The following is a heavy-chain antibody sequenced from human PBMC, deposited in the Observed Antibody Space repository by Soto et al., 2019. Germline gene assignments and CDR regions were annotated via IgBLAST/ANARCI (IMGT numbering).Heavy chain of an antibody. V-gene: IGHV1-2*02. CDR3: ARVEEYSSSWYWFDP. J-gene: IGHJ5*02. CDR1: GHTFTGYY. D-gene: IGHD6-13*01. CDR2: INPNSGGT. Sequence: ASVKVSCKASGHTFTGYYMHWVRQAPGQGLEWMGWINPNSGGTNYAQKFQGRVTMTRDTPISTAYMELSRLRSDDTAVYYCARVEEYSSSWYWFDPWGQGTLVTVSS.